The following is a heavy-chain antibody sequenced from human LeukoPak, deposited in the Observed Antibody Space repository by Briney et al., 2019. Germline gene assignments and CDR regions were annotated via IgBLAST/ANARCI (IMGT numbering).Heavy chain of an antibody. Sequence: GGSLRLSCTASGFSFSSYTMHWVRQAPGKGLEYVSAIISHGGNTHYTNSVKGRFTISRDNSKNTLYLQMGSLRPDDMAVYYCARVKMGATVSDYYYYYMDVWGKGTTVTVSS. V-gene: IGHV3-64*01. CDR2: IISHGGNT. CDR1: GFSFSSYT. J-gene: IGHJ6*03. D-gene: IGHD1-26*01. CDR3: ARVKMGATVSDYYYYYMDV.